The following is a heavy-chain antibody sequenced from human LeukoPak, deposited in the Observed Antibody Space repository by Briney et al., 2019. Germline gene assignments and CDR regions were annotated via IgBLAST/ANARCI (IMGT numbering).Heavy chain of an antibody. CDR2: ISSSGSTI. CDR1: GFTFSSYE. J-gene: IGHJ4*02. V-gene: IGHV3-48*03. D-gene: IGHD5-12*01. CDR3: ARAGLATPHFDY. Sequence: GGSLRLSCAASGFTFSSYEMNWVRQAPGKGLEWVSYISSSGSTIYYADSVKGRFTISRDNAKNSLCLQMNSLRAEDTAVYYCARAGLATPHFDYWGQGTLVTVSS.